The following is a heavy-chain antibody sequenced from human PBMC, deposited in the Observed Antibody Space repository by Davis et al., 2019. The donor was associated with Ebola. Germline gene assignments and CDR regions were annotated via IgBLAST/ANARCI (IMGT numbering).Heavy chain of an antibody. CDR1: GGSISSYY. CDR3: ARMDYYYGSGTNRFDP. Sequence: SETLSLTCTVSGGSISSYYWSWIRQPPGKGLEWIGEINHSGSTNYNPSLKSRVTISVDKSKNQFSLKLSSVTAADTAVYYCARMDYYYGSGTNRFDPWGQGTLVTVSS. CDR2: INHSGST. V-gene: IGHV4-34*01. J-gene: IGHJ5*02. D-gene: IGHD3-10*01.